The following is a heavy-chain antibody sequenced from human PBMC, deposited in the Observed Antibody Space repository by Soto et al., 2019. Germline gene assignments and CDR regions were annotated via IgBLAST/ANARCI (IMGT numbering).Heavy chain of an antibody. J-gene: IGHJ5*01. CDR3: VKGGWLDF. V-gene: IGHV3-23*01. D-gene: IGHD3-16*01. CDR1: GFTFNTFE. CDR2: ISDDSSRT. Sequence: GFTFNTFEMSWVRQAPGRGLEWVSFISDDSSRTYYADAVKGRFTISRDNSKYTLYLQMNSLTAEDTAVYACVKGGWLDFWGQGTLVTVPS.